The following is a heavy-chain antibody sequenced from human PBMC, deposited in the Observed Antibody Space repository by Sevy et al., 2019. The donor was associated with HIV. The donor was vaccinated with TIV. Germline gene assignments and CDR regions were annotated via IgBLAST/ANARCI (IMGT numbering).Heavy chain of an antibody. CDR2: IYHSGST. J-gene: IGHJ4*02. Sequence: SETLSLTCAVSGGSISSGGYSWSWIRQPRGKGLEWIGYIYHSGSTYYNPSLKSRVTISVDRSKNQFSLKLSSVTAADTAVYYCARAPLGYDSRGYYPNQESYYFDYWGQRTLVTVSS. CDR1: GGSISSGGYS. CDR3: ARAPLGYDSRGYYPNQESYYFDY. D-gene: IGHD3-22*01. V-gene: IGHV4-30-2*01.